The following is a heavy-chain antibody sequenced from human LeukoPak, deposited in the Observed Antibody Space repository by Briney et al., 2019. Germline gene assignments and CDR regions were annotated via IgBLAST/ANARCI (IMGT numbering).Heavy chain of an antibody. Sequence: SETLSLTCTVSGGSISNYYWTWIRQPAGKGLEWIGRIYPGGSTDYNPSLKSRVTISVDTSKNQFSLKLSSVTAADTAVYYCARLSGYYDFWSGYYSSAFDIWGQGTMVTVSS. CDR1: GGSISNYY. CDR3: ARLSGYYDFWSGYYSSAFDI. V-gene: IGHV4-4*07. D-gene: IGHD3-3*01. J-gene: IGHJ3*02. CDR2: IYPGGST.